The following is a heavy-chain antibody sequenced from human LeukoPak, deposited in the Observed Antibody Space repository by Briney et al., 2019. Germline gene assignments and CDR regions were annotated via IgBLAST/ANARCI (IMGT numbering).Heavy chain of an antibody. CDR3: ARGYGSGSYYFEGYYFDY. CDR1: GGSISSYY. V-gene: IGHV4-59*01. CDR2: IHYSGST. J-gene: IGHJ4*02. Sequence: SETLSLTCTVSGGSISSYYWSWIRQPPGKGLEWIGYIHYSGSTNYNPSLKSRVTISVDTSKNQFSLKLSSVTAADTAVYYCARGYGSGSYYFEGYYFDYWGQGTLVTVSS. D-gene: IGHD3-10*01.